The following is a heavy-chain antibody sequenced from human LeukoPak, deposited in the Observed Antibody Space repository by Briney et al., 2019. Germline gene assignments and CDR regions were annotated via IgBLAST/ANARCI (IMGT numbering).Heavy chain of an antibody. CDR2: IYTTGST. D-gene: IGHD6-19*01. CDR1: GGSITSHSYQ. Sequence: SETLSLTCTVSGGSITSHSYQWSWIRQPAGKGLEWIGRIYTTGSTSYNPSLKSRVSISVDTSKNQFSLNLRSVTAADTAVYYCARSPDSSGCYGSNDYWGQGTLVTVSS. V-gene: IGHV4-61*02. J-gene: IGHJ4*02. CDR3: ARSPDSSGCYGSNDY.